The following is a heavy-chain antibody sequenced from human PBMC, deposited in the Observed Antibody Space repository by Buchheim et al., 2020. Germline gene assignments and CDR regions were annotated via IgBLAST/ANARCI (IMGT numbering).Heavy chain of an antibody. CDR2: IYYSGST. J-gene: IGHJ5*02. D-gene: IGHD6-13*01. CDR1: GGSISSYY. CDR3: ARDKEGSRVRLGFDP. V-gene: IGHV4-59*01. Sequence: QVQLQESGPGLVKPSETLSLTCTVSGGSISSYYWSWIRQPPGKGLEWIGYIYYSGSTNYNPSLKSRVTISVDTSKNQFSLKLSSVTAADTAVYYYARDKEGSRVRLGFDPWGQGTL.